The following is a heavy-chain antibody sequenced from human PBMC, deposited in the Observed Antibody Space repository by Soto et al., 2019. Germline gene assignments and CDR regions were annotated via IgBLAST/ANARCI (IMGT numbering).Heavy chain of an antibody. D-gene: IGHD3-3*01. Sequence: KVSCKASGGTFSSYAISWVRQAPRQGLEWMGGIIPIFGTANYAQKFQGIVTITEHESTSSAYMELGRLRSQATAVYYCARGVGSGVQDYDFWRGYYTKWFDPWVQGTLVTVSS. V-gene: IGHV1-69*01. CDR3: ARGVGSGVQDYDFWRGYYTKWFDP. CDR1: GGTFSSYA. J-gene: IGHJ5*02. CDR2: IIPIFGTA.